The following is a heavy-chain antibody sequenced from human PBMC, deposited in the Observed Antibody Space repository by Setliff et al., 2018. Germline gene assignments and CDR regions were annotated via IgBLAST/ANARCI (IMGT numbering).Heavy chain of an antibody. CDR1: GYSISSGYY. D-gene: IGHD3-22*01. V-gene: IGHV4-38-2*01. CDR2: IYRSGST. CDR3: ARQLCSSGYCYATTFDY. Sequence: SETLSLTCAVSGYSISSGYYWGWIRQAPGKGLEWIASIYRSGSTYYNPSLKSRVTISVDTSKNQFPLKLSSVTAPDTAVYYCARQLCSSGYCYATTFDYWAQGTLVTVSS. J-gene: IGHJ4*02.